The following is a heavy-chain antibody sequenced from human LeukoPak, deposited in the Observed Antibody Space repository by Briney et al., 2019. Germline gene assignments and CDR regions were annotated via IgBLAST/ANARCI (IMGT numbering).Heavy chain of an antibody. V-gene: IGHV4-34*01. CDR3: ARHALKWGSSGYTIDY. J-gene: IGHJ4*02. D-gene: IGHD3-22*01. CDR1: GESFSGYY. Sequence: SETLSLTCVVYGESFSGYYWSWIRQPPGKGLEWIGEINHSRNTNYNPSLKSRVTISVDTSKKQFSLKLSSVTAADTAVYYCARHALKWGSSGYTIDYWGQGTLVTVSS. CDR2: INHSRNT.